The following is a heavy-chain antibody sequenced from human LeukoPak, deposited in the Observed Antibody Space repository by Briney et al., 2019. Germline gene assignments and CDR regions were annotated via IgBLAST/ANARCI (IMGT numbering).Heavy chain of an antibody. CDR3: ARGYIWGSYGFDY. CDR2: ISSSGNTI. CDR1: GFTFSSYE. Sequence: GGSLRLSCAASGFTFSSYEMNWVRQAPGKGLEWASYISSSGNTIYYADSVKGRFTISRDNAKNSLYLQMNSLRAEDTAVYYCARGYIWGSYGFDYWGQGTLVTVSS. J-gene: IGHJ4*02. D-gene: IGHD3-16*01. V-gene: IGHV3-48*03.